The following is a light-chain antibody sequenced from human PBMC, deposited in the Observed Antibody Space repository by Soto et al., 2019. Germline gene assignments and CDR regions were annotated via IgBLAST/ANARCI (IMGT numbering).Light chain of an antibody. J-gene: IGLJ1*01. CDR3: SSYTSSSTSYV. CDR2: EVS. Sequence: QSALTQPASVSGSPGQSITISCTGTSSDVGGYNYVSVSWYQQHPGKAPKLMIYEVSNRPSGISNRFSGSQSGNTASLTISGLQAEDEADYYCSSYTSSSTSYVFGSGTKLTVL. CDR1: SSDVGGYNY. V-gene: IGLV2-14*01.